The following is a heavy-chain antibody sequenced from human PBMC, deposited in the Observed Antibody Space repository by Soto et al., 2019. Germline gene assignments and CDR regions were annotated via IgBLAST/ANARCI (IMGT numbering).Heavy chain of an antibody. J-gene: IGHJ4*02. CDR3: ARGWGRIFDY. Sequence: PSETLSLTCAVYGVSFSGYYWSWIRQPPGKGLEWIAEINHSGSTNYNPSLKSRVTISIDTSKNQFSLKLSSVTAADTAVYYCARGWGRIFDYWGQGTLVTVSS. CDR1: GVSFSGYY. CDR2: INHSGST. D-gene: IGHD7-27*01. V-gene: IGHV4-34*01.